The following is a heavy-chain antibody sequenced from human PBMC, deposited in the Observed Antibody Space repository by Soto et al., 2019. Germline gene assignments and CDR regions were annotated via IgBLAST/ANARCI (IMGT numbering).Heavy chain of an antibody. CDR3: ARDRDLTP. CDR2: SKGDGITT. V-gene: IGHV3-74*01. Sequence: GGSLRLSCAASGFTFSDYWLHWVRQAPGKGLVWFSRSKGDGITTSYADSVKGRFTISRDNARNTLYLQMNSLRAEDTAVYYCARDRDLTPWGQGTLVTVSS. CDR1: GFTFSDYW. D-gene: IGHD3-9*01. J-gene: IGHJ5*02.